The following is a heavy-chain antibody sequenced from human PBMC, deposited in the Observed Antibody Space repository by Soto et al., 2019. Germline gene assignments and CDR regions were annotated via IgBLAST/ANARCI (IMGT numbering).Heavy chain of an antibody. Sequence: PGGSLRLSCAASGFTFSSYGMHWVRQAPGKGLEWVAVISYDGSNKYYADSVKGRFTISRDNSKNTLYLQMNSLRAEDTAVYYCAKDPSDYCSSTSCYSGMDVWGQGTTVTVSS. J-gene: IGHJ6*02. CDR2: ISYDGSNK. D-gene: IGHD2-2*01. V-gene: IGHV3-30*18. CDR3: AKDPSDYCSSTSCYSGMDV. CDR1: GFTFSSYG.